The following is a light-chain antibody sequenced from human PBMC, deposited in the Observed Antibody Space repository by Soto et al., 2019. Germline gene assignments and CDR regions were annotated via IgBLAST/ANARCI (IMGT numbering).Light chain of an antibody. J-gene: IGKJ1*01. CDR2: DAS. CDR1: QNIRSR. V-gene: IGKV1-5*01. Sequence: DFQMTQSPSTLSASVGARVPITCRASQNIRSRLAWFQQKPGKAPKLLIYDASSLESGVPQRFSGSGSGTEFTLTISSLQPDDFATYYCQQYDTYPWTFGQGTKVDIK. CDR3: QQYDTYPWT.